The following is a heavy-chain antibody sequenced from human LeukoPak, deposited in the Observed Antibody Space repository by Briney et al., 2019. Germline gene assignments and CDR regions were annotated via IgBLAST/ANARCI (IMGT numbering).Heavy chain of an antibody. Sequence: GGSLRLSCAASGFTFSNYGLSWVRQAPGKGLEWVSGITGSGGSTYYADSVKGRFTISRDDSKSIAHLQMNSLKTEDTAVYYCTRSESGTYKGGFDFWGQGTLVTVSS. V-gene: IGHV3-23*01. CDR1: GFTFSNYG. D-gene: IGHD1-26*01. CDR2: ITGSGGST. J-gene: IGHJ4*02. CDR3: TRSESGTYKGGFDF.